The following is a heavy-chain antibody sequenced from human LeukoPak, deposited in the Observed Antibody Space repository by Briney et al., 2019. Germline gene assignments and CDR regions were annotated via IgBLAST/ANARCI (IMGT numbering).Heavy chain of an antibody. J-gene: IGHJ3*02. V-gene: IGHV3-74*01. D-gene: IGHD6-13*01. CDR2: LRNDDGST. CDR1: GFLVSTNY. CDR3: ARGRAGGPDVFDM. Sequence: PGGSLRLSCAASGFLVSTNYMSWVRQAPGKRLVWVARLRNDDGSTNYADSVKGRFTISRDSAKNTLYLQMIALRDEDTAMYYCARGRAGGPDVFDMWGQGTMVTVSS.